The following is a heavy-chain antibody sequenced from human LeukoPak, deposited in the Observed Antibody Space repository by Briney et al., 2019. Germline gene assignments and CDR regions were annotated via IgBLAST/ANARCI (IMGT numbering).Heavy chain of an antibody. D-gene: IGHD1-26*01. V-gene: IGHV3-7*01. CDR2: IKQDGSER. CDR1: GFTFSSYW. J-gene: IGHJ4*02. CDR3: ARDKIVGATYFDY. Sequence: GGSLRLSCAASGFTFSSYWMSWVRQAPGKGLEWVANIKQDGSERYYVDSVKGRFTISRDNAKNSLNLQMNSLRAEDTAIYCCARDKIVGATYFDYWGQGTLVTVSS.